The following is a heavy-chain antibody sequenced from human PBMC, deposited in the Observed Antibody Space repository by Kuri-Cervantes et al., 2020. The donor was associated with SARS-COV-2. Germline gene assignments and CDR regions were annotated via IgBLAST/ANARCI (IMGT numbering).Heavy chain of an antibody. J-gene: IGHJ6*03. Sequence: GESLKISCAASGFTFSDYYMSWIRQAPGKGLEWVANIKQDGSEKYYVDSVKGRFTISRDNAKNSLYLQMNSLRAEDTAVYYCARDEGSYYYYMDVWGKGTTVTVSS. CDR3: ARDEGSYYYYMDV. V-gene: IGHV3-7*01. D-gene: IGHD3-10*01. CDR2: IKQDGSEK. CDR1: GFTFSDYY.